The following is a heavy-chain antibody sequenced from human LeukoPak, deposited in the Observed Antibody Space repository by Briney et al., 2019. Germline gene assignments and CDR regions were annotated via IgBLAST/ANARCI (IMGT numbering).Heavy chain of an antibody. CDR3: ARVASSPNWFDP. CDR2: INPNSGVT. J-gene: IGHJ5*02. CDR1: GYTFTGYY. D-gene: IGHD6-13*01. V-gene: IGHV1-2*02. Sequence: ASVKVSCKASGYTFTGYYIHWVRQAPGQGLEWMGWINPNSGVTNYAQKFQGRVTMTRDTSISTAHMELGRLRSDDTALYYCARVASSPNWFDPWGQGTLVTVSS.